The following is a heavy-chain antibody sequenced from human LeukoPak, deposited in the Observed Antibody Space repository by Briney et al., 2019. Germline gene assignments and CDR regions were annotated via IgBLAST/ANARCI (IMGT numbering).Heavy chain of an antibody. CDR3: AREGAAKGDFDY. V-gene: IGHV4-59*12. CDR2: IYYSGST. Sequence: SETLSLTCTVSGGSISSYYWSWIRQPPGEGLEWIGYIYYSGSTNYNPSLKSRVTISVDTSKNQFSLKLSSVTAADTAVYYCAREGAAKGDFDYWGQGTLVTVSS. J-gene: IGHJ4*02. CDR1: GGSISSYY. D-gene: IGHD2-21*01.